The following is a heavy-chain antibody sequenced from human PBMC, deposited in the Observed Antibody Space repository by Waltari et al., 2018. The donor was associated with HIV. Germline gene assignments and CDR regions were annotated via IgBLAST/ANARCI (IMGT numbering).Heavy chain of an antibody. J-gene: IGHJ5*02. CDR1: GYPISSGYY. Sequence: QVQLQESGPGLVKPSETLSLTCAVSGYPISSGYYWGWIRQPPGKGLEWIGSIHHSGSTYYNPSLKSRVTLSVDTSKNHFSLKLNSVTAADKAVYYCAWEVGYCSGGTCYSGWFDPWGQGTLVTVSS. CDR2: IHHSGST. CDR3: AWEVGYCSGGTCYSGWFDP. V-gene: IGHV4-38-2*01. D-gene: IGHD2-15*01.